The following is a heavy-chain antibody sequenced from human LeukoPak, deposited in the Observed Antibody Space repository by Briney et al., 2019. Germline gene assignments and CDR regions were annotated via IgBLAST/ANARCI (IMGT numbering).Heavy chain of an antibody. CDR1: GYTFTSYD. CDR3: ARVMTTVVYQRAATYYYYYMDV. Sequence: GASVKVSCKASGYTFTSYDINWVRQATGQGLEWMGWMNPNSGNTGYAQKFQGRVTMTRNTSISTAYMELSSLRSEDTAVYYCARVMTTVVYQRAATYYYYYMDVWGKGTTVTISS. D-gene: IGHD4-23*01. V-gene: IGHV1-8*01. CDR2: MNPNSGNT. J-gene: IGHJ6*03.